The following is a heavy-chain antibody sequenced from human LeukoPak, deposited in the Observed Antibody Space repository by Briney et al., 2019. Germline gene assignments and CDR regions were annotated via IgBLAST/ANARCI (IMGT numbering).Heavy chain of an antibody. Sequence: GGFLRLSCAASGFTFSSYGMHWVRQAPGKGLEWVAVISYDGSNKYYADSVKGRFTISRDISKNTLYLQMNSLRAEDTAVYYCAKGDDTLTGYYAYWGQGTLVTVSS. CDR3: AKGDDTLTGYYAY. CDR2: ISYDGSNK. D-gene: IGHD3-9*01. J-gene: IGHJ4*02. CDR1: GFTFSSYG. V-gene: IGHV3-30*18.